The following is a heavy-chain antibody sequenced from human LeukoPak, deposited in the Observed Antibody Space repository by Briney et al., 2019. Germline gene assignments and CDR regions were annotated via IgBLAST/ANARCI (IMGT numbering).Heavy chain of an antibody. CDR3: ARGRYLTTGGGAAAGFLDY. CDR1: GGSISSSRDY. Sequence: SETLSLTCIVSGGSISSSRDYWAWIRQPPGKGLEWIANIYYSGSTYYSPSLKSRVTISVDTSKNQFSLKLTSVTAADTAVYYCARGRYLTTGGGAAAGFLDYWGQGTLVTVSS. J-gene: IGHJ4*02. D-gene: IGHD6-13*01. CDR2: IYYSGST. V-gene: IGHV4-39*01.